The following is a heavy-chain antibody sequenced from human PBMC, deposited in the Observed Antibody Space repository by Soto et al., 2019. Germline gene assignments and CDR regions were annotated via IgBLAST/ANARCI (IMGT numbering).Heavy chain of an antibody. Sequence: EVQLVESGGGLVQPGGSLRLSCAASGFTFSRYWMSWVRQAPGKGLEWVANINQDGSEKYYVDSVKGRFTISRDNAKNSLYLQMKSLRAEDTAVYYCASVGVVVGGTFDYWGQGTLVTVSS. CDR1: GFTFSRYW. CDR3: ASVGVVVGGTFDY. J-gene: IGHJ4*02. D-gene: IGHD2-15*01. CDR2: INQDGSEK. V-gene: IGHV3-7*03.